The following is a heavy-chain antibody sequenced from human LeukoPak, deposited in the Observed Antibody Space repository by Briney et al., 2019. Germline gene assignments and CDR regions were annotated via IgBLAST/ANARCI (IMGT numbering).Heavy chain of an antibody. CDR1: RGSISGYY. J-gene: IGHJ4*02. CDR2: IYYSGST. Sequence: MASETLSLTCTVYRGSISGYYWSWIRQPPGKGLEWIGYIYYSGSTNYNPSLKSRVTISIDTSKKQFSLKLSSVTAADTAVYYCARVDYSNPSYWGQGTLVTASS. CDR3: ARVDYSNPSY. V-gene: IGHV4-59*01. D-gene: IGHD4-11*01.